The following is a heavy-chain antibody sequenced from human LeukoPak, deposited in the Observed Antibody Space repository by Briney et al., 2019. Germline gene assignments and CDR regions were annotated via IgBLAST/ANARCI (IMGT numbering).Heavy chain of an antibody. CDR2: TYYRSKWYN. Sequence: SQTLSLTCAISGDSVSSTSATWNWIRQSPSRGLEWLGRTYYRSKWYNDYAVSVKGRITINPDTSKNQFSLQLNSVTAADTAVYYCARHEQAGWAHFDCWGQGTLVTVSS. J-gene: IGHJ4*02. D-gene: IGHD1-26*01. CDR1: GDSVSSTSAT. V-gene: IGHV6-1*01. CDR3: ARHEQAGWAHFDC.